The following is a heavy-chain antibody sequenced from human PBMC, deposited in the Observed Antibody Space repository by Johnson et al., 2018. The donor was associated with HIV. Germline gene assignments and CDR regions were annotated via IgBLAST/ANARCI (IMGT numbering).Heavy chain of an antibody. CDR1: GFTFSSYA. Sequence: QVQLVESGGVVVQPGGSLRLSCAASGFTFSSYAVHWVRQAPGKGLEWVAVISYDGSNKYYADSVKGRFTISRDNSKNTLHLQMNSVSAEDTAVYYCARRGVGATTDAFDIWGQGTMVAVSS. V-gene: IGHV3-30-3*01. CDR2: ISYDGSNK. D-gene: IGHD1-26*01. J-gene: IGHJ3*02. CDR3: ARRGVGATTDAFDI.